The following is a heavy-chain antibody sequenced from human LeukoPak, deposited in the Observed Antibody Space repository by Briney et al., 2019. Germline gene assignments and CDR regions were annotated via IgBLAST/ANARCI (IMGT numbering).Heavy chain of an antibody. V-gene: IGHV5-51*01. CDR2: IYPGDSDT. CDR1: GYSFTSYW. Sequence: GESLKISCKGSGYSFTSYWIGWARQMPGKGXXXMGIIYPGDSDTRYSPSFQGQVTISADKSISTAYLQWSSLKASDTAMYYCARRGSPGGFDYWGQGTLVTVSS. J-gene: IGHJ4*02. D-gene: IGHD3-16*01. CDR3: ARRGSPGGFDY.